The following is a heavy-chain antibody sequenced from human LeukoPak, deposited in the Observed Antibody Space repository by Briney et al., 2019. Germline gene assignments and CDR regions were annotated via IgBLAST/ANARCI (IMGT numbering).Heavy chain of an antibody. D-gene: IGHD4-17*01. V-gene: IGHV3-30-3*01. Sequence: GGSLRPSCAASGFTFSSYAIHWVRQAPGKGLEWVAVISYDGSNKYYADSVKGRFTISRDNSKNTLYLQMNSLRAEDTAVYYCARETGSAVGSTDFDYWGQGTLVTVSS. CDR2: ISYDGSNK. CDR1: GFTFSSYA. CDR3: ARETGSAVGSTDFDY. J-gene: IGHJ4*02.